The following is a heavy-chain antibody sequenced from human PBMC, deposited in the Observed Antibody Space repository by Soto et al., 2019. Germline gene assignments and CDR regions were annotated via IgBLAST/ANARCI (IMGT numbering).Heavy chain of an antibody. CDR3: ARLPHYYYGMDV. CDR1: GLTFSSYS. Sequence: PGGSLRLSCAASGLTFSSYSMNWVRQAPGKGLEWVSYISSSSSTIYYADSVKGRFTISRDNAKNSLYLQMNSLRDEDTAVYYCARLPHYYYGMDVWGQGTTVTVSS. J-gene: IGHJ6*02. CDR2: ISSSSSTI. V-gene: IGHV3-48*02.